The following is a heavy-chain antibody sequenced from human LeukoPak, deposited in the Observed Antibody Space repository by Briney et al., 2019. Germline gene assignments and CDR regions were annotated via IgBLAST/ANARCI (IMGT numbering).Heavy chain of an antibody. CDR3: ARGDHYCSGGSCYHGVLDY. V-gene: IGHV4-34*01. Sequence: KLSETLSLTCAVYGGSFSGYYWSWIRQPPGKGLEWIGEINHSGSTNYNPSLKSRVTISVDTSKNQFSLKLSSVTAADTAVYYCARGDHYCSGGSCYHGVLDYWGQGTLVTVSS. J-gene: IGHJ4*02. CDR1: GGSFSGYY. CDR2: INHSGST. D-gene: IGHD2-15*01.